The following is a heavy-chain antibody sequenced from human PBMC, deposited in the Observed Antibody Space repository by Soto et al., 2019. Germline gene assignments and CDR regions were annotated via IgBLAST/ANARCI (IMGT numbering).Heavy chain of an antibody. V-gene: IGHV4-30-4*01. CDR2: VFHTGTAY. Sequence: PSETLSLTCPVSGGSIRSGDYYWTWIRQPPGKGLEWIGYVFHTGTAYYYNPSLKRRVNMSIDTSKNQFSLKLNSVTAADTAIYYCVRDSVRFGPAFDSWGQGTQVTVSS. CDR1: GGSIRSGDYY. D-gene: IGHD3-3*01. J-gene: IGHJ4*02. CDR3: VRDSVRFGPAFDS.